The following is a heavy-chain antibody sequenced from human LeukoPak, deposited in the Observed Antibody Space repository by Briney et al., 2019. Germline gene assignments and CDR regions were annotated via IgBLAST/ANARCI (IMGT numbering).Heavy chain of an antibody. V-gene: IGHV3-23*01. CDR3: AKGPYDSSGYYLDY. CDR2: ISGSGGST. D-gene: IGHD3-22*01. J-gene: IGHJ4*02. Sequence: GGSLRLSCAASGFTFSSYAMSWVRQAPGKGLEWVSAISGSGGSTYYADSVKGRFTISRDNSKNTLYLQMNSLRAEDTAVYYCAKGPYDSSGYYLDYWGQGTLVTVSS. CDR1: GFTFSSYA.